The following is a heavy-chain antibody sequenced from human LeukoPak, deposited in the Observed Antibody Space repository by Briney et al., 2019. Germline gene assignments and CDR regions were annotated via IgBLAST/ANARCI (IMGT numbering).Heavy chain of an antibody. V-gene: IGHV3-11*06. CDR2: ISSSSSYT. J-gene: IGHJ4*02. Sequence: GGSLTRSGAASVFTCSYYYMSWIRQAPGKGREGVIYISSSSSYTNYADSVKGRFTMSRYNAKNSMYLQMNSSRAEDTSVYYCARDWGRGGPPDYWGQGTLVTVSS. CDR1: VFTCSYYY. D-gene: IGHD3-16*01. CDR3: ARDWGRGGPPDY.